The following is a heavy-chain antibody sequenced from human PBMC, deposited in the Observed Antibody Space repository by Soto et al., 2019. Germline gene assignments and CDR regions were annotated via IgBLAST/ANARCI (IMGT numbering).Heavy chain of an antibody. CDR1: GFTFSNYW. CDR3: VRESHGDY. J-gene: IGHJ4*02. CDR2: IDHDGPT. Sequence: EVQLVESGGGLVQPGGSLRLSCAGSGFTFSNYWMHWVRQAPGKGLEWVSRIDHDGPTEYADSVRGRFTISSDNAENTLYLQMNSLRPEDTDVYYCVRESHGDYWGQGTLVTVSS. V-gene: IGHV3-74*01.